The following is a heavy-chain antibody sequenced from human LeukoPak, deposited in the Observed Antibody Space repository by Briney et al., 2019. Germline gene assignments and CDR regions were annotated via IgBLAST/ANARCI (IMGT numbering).Heavy chain of an antibody. J-gene: IGHJ4*02. CDR1: GFTFSSYG. V-gene: IGHV4-4*02. Sequence: TGGSLRLSCAASGFTFSSYGMHWVRQPPGKGLEWIGEIYHSGSTNYNPSLKSRVTISVDKSKNQFSLKLSSVTAADTAVYYCARVGTYDSSGYYPTGVDYWGQGALVTVSS. CDR3: ARVGTYDSSGYYPTGVDY. D-gene: IGHD3-22*01. CDR2: IYHSGST.